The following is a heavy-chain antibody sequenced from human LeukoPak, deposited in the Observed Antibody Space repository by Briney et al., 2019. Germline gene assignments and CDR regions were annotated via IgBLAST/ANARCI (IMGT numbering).Heavy chain of an antibody. CDR1: GFTFSSYA. Sequence: GRSLRLSCAASGFTFSSYAMHWDRQAPGEGLEWVEVISYDGSNKYYADSVKGRFTISRDNSKNTLYLQMNSLRAEDTAVYYCARDHGYSYGYHYYYGMDVWGQGTTVTVSS. CDR3: ARDHGYSYGYHYYYGMDV. CDR2: ISYDGSNK. D-gene: IGHD5-18*01. V-gene: IGHV3-30-3*01. J-gene: IGHJ6*02.